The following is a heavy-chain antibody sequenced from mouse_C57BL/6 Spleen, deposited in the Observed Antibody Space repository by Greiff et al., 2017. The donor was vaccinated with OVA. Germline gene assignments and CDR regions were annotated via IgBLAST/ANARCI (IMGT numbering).Heavy chain of an antibody. V-gene: IGHV1-69*01. CDR1: GYTFTSYW. CDR3: ANFYYGSSYMFAY. CDR2: IDPSDSYT. Sequence: QVQLKQPGAELVMPGASVKLSCKASGYTFTSYWMHWVKQRPGQGLEWIGEIDPSDSYTNYNQKFKGKSTLTVDKSSSTAYMQLSSLTSEDSAVYYCANFYYGSSYMFAYWGQGTLVTVSA. D-gene: IGHD1-1*01. J-gene: IGHJ3*01.